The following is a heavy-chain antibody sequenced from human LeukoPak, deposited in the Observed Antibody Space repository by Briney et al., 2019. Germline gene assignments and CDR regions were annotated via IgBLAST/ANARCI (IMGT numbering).Heavy chain of an antibody. CDR3: ARVLRSIAALDY. CDR1: GYSISSGYY. Sequence: SETLSLTCTVSGYSISSGYYWGWIRQPPGKGLEWIGSIYHSGSTYYNPSLKSRVTISVDTSKNQFSLKLSSVTAADTAVYYCARVLRSIAALDYWGQGTLVTVSS. D-gene: IGHD6-6*01. J-gene: IGHJ4*02. V-gene: IGHV4-38-2*02. CDR2: IYHSGST.